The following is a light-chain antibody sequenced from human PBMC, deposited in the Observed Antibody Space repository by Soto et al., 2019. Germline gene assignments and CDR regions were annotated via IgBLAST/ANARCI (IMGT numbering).Light chain of an antibody. V-gene: IGKV1-39*01. J-gene: IGKJ1*01. CDR3: QQSYSTPWT. Sequence: DIQMTQSPSTLSASVGDRVTITCRASQGITSYLAWYQQKPGKAPKLLIYAASTLQSGVPSRFSGSGSGADFTLTISSLQTEDFGTYYCQQSYSTPWTFGQGTKVDI. CDR1: QGITSY. CDR2: AAS.